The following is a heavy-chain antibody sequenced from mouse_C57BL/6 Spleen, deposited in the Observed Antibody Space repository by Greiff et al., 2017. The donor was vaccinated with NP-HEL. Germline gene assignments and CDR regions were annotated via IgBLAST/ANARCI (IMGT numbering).Heavy chain of an antibody. V-gene: IGHV1-4*01. CDR2: INPSSGYT. Sequence: QVQLQQSGAELARPGAPVKMSCKASGYTFTSYTMHWVKQRPGQGLEWIGYINPSSGYTKYNQKFKDKATLTADKSSSTAYMQLSSLTSEDSAVYYCARGLYGYDYAMDYWGQGTSVTVSS. D-gene: IGHD2-2*01. CDR1: GYTFTSYT. J-gene: IGHJ4*01. CDR3: ARGLYGYDYAMDY.